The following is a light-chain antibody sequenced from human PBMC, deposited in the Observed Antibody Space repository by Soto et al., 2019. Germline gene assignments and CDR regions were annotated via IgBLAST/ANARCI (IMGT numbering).Light chain of an antibody. CDR1: SSDVGGYNY. CDR2: DAT. CDR3: CSYAGSFTWV. Sequence: QSALTQSPSASGSPGQSVTISCIGTSSDVGGYNYVSWYQHHPGKAPKLMIYDATKRPSGVPDRFSASKSGNTASLTISGLQAEDEGDYYCCSYAGSFTWVFGGGTKLTVL. J-gene: IGLJ3*02. V-gene: IGLV2-11*01.